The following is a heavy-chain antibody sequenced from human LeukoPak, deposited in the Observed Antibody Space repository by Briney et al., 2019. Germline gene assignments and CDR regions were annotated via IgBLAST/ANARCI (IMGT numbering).Heavy chain of an antibody. D-gene: IGHD6-19*01. CDR3: AKDLTLGWRYSSGWSYYFDY. V-gene: IGHV3-9*01. J-gene: IGHJ4*02. CDR2: VSWKGDII. CDR1: GFTFHNYG. Sequence: QPGGSLRLSCAASGFTFHNYGMHWVRQVPGKGLEWVSGVSWKGDIIGYADSVKGRFTISRDNSKNTLYLQMNSLRAEDTAVYYCAKDLTLGWRYSSGWSYYFDYWGQGTLVTVSS.